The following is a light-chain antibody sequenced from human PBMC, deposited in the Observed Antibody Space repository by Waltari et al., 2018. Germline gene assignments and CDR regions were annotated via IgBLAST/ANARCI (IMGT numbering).Light chain of an antibody. Sequence: EIVLTQSPATLSLSPGERATLSCRASQSVSTYLAWYQQKPGQAPRLLIYDSSNRAAGITARFSGSGSGTDFTLTISSLEPEDFGVYYCQQRNNWPPSITFGQGTRLEI. V-gene: IGKV3-11*01. CDR2: DSS. CDR1: QSVSTY. J-gene: IGKJ5*01. CDR3: QQRNNWPPSIT.